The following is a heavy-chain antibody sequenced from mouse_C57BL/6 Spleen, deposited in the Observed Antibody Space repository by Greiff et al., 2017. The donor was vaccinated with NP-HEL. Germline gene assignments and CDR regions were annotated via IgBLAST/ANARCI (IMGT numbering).Heavy chain of an antibody. V-gene: IGHV5-4*01. CDR2: ISDGGSYT. J-gene: IGHJ4*01. Sequence: EVQGVESGGGLVKPGGSLKLSCAASGFTFSSYAMSWVRQTPEKRLEWVATISDGGSYTYYPDNVKGRFTISRDNAKNNLYLQMSHLKSEDTAMYYCARDRDYYGSSFYAMDYWGQGTSVTVSS. D-gene: IGHD1-1*01. CDR3: ARDRDYYGSSFYAMDY. CDR1: GFTFSSYA.